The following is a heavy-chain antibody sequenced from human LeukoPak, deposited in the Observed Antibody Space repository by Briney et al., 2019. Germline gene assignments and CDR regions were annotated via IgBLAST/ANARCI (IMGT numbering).Heavy chain of an antibody. J-gene: IGHJ4*02. CDR2: IYYSGST. V-gene: IGHV4-59*01. D-gene: IGHD3-10*01. CDR1: GGSISSYY. CDR3: ARDYYGSGSYDY. Sequence: SSETLSLTCTVSGGSISSYYWSWIWQPPGKGLEWIGYIYYSGSTNYNPSLKSRVTISVDTSKNQFSLKLSSVTAADTAVYYCARDYYGSGSYDYWGQGTLVTVSS.